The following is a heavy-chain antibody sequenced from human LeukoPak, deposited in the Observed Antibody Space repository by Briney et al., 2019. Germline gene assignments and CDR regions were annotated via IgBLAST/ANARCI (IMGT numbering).Heavy chain of an antibody. CDR1: GFTFSSYI. D-gene: IGHD2-2*01. J-gene: IGHJ4*02. CDR2: ISSSSSNI. CDR3: ARDLLYQLPHYFDY. V-gene: IGHV3-48*02. Sequence: PGGSLRLSCAASGFTFSSYIMNWVRQAPGKGLEWVSYISSSSSNIFYADSVKGRFTISRDNAKNSLFLQMNSLRDEDTAVYYCARDLLYQLPHYFDYWGQGTLVTVSS.